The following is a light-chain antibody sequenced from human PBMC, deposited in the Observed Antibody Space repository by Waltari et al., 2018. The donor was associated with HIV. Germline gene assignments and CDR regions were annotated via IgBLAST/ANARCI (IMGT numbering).Light chain of an antibody. CDR1: SLRSYY. J-gene: IGLJ2*01. CDR2: GKN. Sequence: SSELTQDPAVSVALGQTVRITCQGDSLRSYYASWYQQKPGQAPVLVIYGKNNRPSEIPDRFSGSSSGNTASVTITGAQAEDEADYYCNSRDSSGNVVFGGGTKLTVL. CDR3: NSRDSSGNVV. V-gene: IGLV3-19*01.